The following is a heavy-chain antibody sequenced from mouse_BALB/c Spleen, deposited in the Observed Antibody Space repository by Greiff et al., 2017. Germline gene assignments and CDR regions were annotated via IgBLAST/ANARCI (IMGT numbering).Heavy chain of an antibody. CDR3: ARSTMITTSSY. CDR2: ILPGSGST. V-gene: IGHV1-9*01. J-gene: IGHJ3*01. CDR1: GYTFSSYW. D-gene: IGHD2-4*01. Sequence: QVQLLQSGAELMKPGASVKISCKATGYTFSSYWIEWVKQRPGHGLEWIGEILPGSGSTNYNEKFKGKATFTADTSSNTAYMQLSSLTSEDSAVYYCARSTMITTSSYWGQGTLVTVSA.